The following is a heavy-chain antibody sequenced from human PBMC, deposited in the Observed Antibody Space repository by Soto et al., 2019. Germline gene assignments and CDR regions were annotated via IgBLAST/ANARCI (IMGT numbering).Heavy chain of an antibody. CDR2: IIPMFGTS. CDR3: ARGVRTGFYGLDV. V-gene: IGHV1-69*13. J-gene: IGHJ6*02. D-gene: IGHD3-10*01. CDR1: GGTFSNYA. Sequence: SVKVSCNASGGTFSNYAISWVRQAPGQGLEWVGGIIPMFGTSNYAQNFQGRVSITADESTSTAYMELSSLRSEDTAVSYCARGVRTGFYGLDVWGQGTTLTVSS.